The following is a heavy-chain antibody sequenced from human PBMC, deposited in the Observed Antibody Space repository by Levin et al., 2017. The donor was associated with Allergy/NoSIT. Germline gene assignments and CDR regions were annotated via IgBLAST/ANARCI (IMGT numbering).Heavy chain of an antibody. Sequence: GESLKISCAASGFTFSSYGMHWVRQAPGKGLEWVAVISYDGSNKYYADSVKGRFTISRDNSKNTLYLQMNSLRAEDTAVYYCAKDWTYCSGGSCDSWEYYFDYWGQGTLVTVSS. J-gene: IGHJ4*02. D-gene: IGHD2-15*01. CDR2: ISYDGSNK. V-gene: IGHV3-30*18. CDR1: GFTFSSYG. CDR3: AKDWTYCSGGSCDSWEYYFDY.